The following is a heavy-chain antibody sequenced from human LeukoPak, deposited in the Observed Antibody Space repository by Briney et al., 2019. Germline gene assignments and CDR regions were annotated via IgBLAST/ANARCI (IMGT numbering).Heavy chain of an antibody. CDR2: LSGSGGST. D-gene: IGHD1-26*01. V-gene: IGHV3-23*01. Sequence: GGSLRLSCAASGFTFNVYDMHWVRQAPGRGLEWVSGLSGSGGSTNYADSVKGRFTISRDNSKNTLYLQMNSLRAEDTAVYYCARALGSPLDFWGQGTLVTVSS. CDR1: GFTFNVYD. CDR3: ARALGSPLDF. J-gene: IGHJ4*02.